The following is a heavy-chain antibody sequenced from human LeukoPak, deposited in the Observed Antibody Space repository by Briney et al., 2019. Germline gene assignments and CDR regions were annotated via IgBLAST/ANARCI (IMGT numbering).Heavy chain of an antibody. V-gene: IGHV1-46*01. CDR3: ASPGEKDYYFDY. Sequence: GASVKVSCKASGYTFTSYYMHWVRQAPGQGLEWMGIINPSGGSTSYAQKFQGRVTMTRDTSTSTVYMELSSLRSEDTAVYYCASPGEKDYYFDYWGQGTPVTVSS. J-gene: IGHJ4*02. D-gene: IGHD3-16*01. CDR2: INPSGGST. CDR1: GYTFTSYY.